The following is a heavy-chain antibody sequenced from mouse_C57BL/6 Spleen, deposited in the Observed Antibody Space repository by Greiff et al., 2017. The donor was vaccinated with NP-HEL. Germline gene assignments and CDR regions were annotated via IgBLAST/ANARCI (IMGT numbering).Heavy chain of an antibody. CDR3: ARRATVVDY. CDR1: GYTFTSYW. J-gene: IGHJ2*01. Sequence: QVQLQQPGAELVKPGASVKLSCKASGYTFTSYWMHWVKQRPGQGLEWIGMIHPNSGSTNYNEKFKSKATLTVDKSSSAAYMHLSSLTSEDSAVYYCARRATVVDYWGQGTTLTVSS. V-gene: IGHV1-64*01. D-gene: IGHD1-1*01. CDR2: IHPNSGST.